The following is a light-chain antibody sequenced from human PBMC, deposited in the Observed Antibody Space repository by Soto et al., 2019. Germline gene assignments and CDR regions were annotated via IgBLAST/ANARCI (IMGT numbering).Light chain of an antibody. CDR3: QSYDISLSGVV. J-gene: IGLJ2*01. CDR1: RSNIGAGYD. CDR2: GNS. V-gene: IGLV1-40*01. Sequence: QSVLTQPPSVSGAPGQRVTISCTGSRSNIGAGYDVHWYQQLPGTAPKLLIDGNSNRPSGVPDRFSGSKSGTSASLAITGLQAEDEAGCYCQSYDISLSGVVFGGGTKRTVL.